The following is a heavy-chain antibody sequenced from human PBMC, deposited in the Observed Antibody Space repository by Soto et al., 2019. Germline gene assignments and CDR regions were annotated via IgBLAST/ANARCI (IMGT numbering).Heavy chain of an antibody. D-gene: IGHD3-3*01. CDR2: FDPEDCET. V-gene: IGHV1-24*01. CDR3: ATAIWSGYYMRGRYFDY. J-gene: IGHJ4*02. CDR1: GYTLTELS. Sequence: ASVKVSCKVSGYTLTELSMHWVRQAPGKGLEWMGVFDPEDCETIYAQKFQGRVTMTEDTSTDTAYMELSSLRSEDTAVYYCATAIWSGYYMRGRYFDYWGQGTLVTVSS.